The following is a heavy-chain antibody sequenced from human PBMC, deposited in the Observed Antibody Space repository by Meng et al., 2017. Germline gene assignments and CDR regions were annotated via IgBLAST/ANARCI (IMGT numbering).Heavy chain of an antibody. CDR2: INAGNGNT. V-gene: IGHV1-3*01. Sequence: QGPVVASGGGVKQPGASVKVSCKASGYTFTSYAMHWVRQAPGQRLEWMGWINAGNGNTKYSQKFQGRVTITRDTSASTAYMELSSLRSEDTAVYYCARNAYIAVAGTEMDYWGQGTLVTVSS. CDR3: ARNAYIAVAGTEMDY. D-gene: IGHD6-19*01. CDR1: GYTFTSYA. J-gene: IGHJ4*02.